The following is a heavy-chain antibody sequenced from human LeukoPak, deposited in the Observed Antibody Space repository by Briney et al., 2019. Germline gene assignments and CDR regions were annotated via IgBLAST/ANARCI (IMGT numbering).Heavy chain of an antibody. D-gene: IGHD3-10*01. V-gene: IGHV4-31*03. CDR3: ARGVKGLRGAFDI. J-gene: IGHJ3*02. Sequence: SHTPSLTCTLSAGSIISGVYYWSWIRQHPGKGLEWIGYIYYSGSTYSNPSLKSRLTMSVDISKNQFSLKLSSVTAADTAVYYCARGVKGLRGAFDIWGQGTMVTVSS. CDR2: IYYSGST. CDR1: AGSIISGVYY.